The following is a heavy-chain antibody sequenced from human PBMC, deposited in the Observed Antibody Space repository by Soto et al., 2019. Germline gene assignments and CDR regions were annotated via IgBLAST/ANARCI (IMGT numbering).Heavy chain of an antibody. J-gene: IGHJ5*02. V-gene: IGHV4-39*01. Sequence: SETLSLTCTVSGGSISSSSYYWGWIRQPPGKGLEWIGSIYYSGSTYYNPSLKSRVTISVDTSKNQFSLKLSSVTAADTAVYYCAILNYDILTGFVLFDPWGQGTLVTVSS. D-gene: IGHD3-9*01. CDR1: GGSISSSSYY. CDR3: AILNYDILTGFVLFDP. CDR2: IYYSGST.